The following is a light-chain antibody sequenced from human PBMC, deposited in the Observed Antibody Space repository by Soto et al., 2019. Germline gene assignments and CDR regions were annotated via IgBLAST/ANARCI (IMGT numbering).Light chain of an antibody. CDR2: GAS. CDR1: QSVSSSY. V-gene: IGKV3-20*01. Sequence: EIVLTQSPGTLSLSPGERATLSCRASQSVSSSYLAWYQHNRGQAPRLLIYGASSRATGIPDRFSGSGSGTDFTLTISRLEPEDFAVYYCQQYGSLRWTFGQGTKVDIK. J-gene: IGKJ1*01. CDR3: QQYGSLRWT.